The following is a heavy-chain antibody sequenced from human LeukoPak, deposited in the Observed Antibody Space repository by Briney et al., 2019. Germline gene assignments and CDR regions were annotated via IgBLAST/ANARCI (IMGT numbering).Heavy chain of an antibody. D-gene: IGHD2-2*01. CDR3: ARMSAGYCSSTSCYDPYGMDV. Sequence: ESGPTLVKPTQTLTLTCTFSGFSLSTSGMCVSWIRQPPGKALEWLARIDWDDDKYYSTSLKTRLTISKDTPKNQVVLTMTNMDPVDTATYYCARMSAGYCSSTSCYDPYGMDVWGQGTMVTVSS. J-gene: IGHJ6*02. CDR1: GFSLSTSGMC. V-gene: IGHV2-70*11. CDR2: IDWDDDK.